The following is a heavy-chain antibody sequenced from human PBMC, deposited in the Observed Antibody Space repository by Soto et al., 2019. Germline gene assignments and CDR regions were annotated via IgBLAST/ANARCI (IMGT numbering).Heavy chain of an antibody. CDR2: INPNSGGT. CDR1: GYTFTGYY. Sequence: GASVKVSCKASGYTFTGYYMHWVRQAPGQGLEWMGWINPNSGGTNYAQKFQGWVTMTRDTSISTAYMELSRLRSDDTAVYYCARASMNGYCISTSCYLDYYYGMDVWGQGTTVTVSS. V-gene: IGHV1-2*04. J-gene: IGHJ6*02. CDR3: ARASMNGYCISTSCYLDYYYGMDV. D-gene: IGHD2-2*03.